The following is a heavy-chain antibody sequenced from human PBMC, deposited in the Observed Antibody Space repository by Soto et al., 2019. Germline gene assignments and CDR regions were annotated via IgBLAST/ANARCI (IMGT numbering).Heavy chain of an antibody. CDR2: IISTGRT. J-gene: IGHJ6*02. V-gene: IGHV4-39*07. CDR1: GGSVNNENHY. Sequence: SETLSLTCTVSGGSVNNENHYWVWIRQPPGKGLEWISSIISTGRTYYNPSLKSRGTISVDTSKNQFSLKLSSVTAADTAVYYCAREGTTVDSYYYYGTDVWGQGTTVTVSS. D-gene: IGHD1-1*01. CDR3: AREGTTVDSYYYYGTDV.